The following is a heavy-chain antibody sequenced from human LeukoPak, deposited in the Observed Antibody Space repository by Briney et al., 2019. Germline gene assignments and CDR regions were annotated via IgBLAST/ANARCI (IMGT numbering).Heavy chain of an antibody. V-gene: IGHV3-11*04. D-gene: IGHD1-26*01. CDR2: ISGSGGST. CDR1: GFTVSSNY. CDR3: ARGYSGSHFESFYDF. J-gene: IGHJ4*02. Sequence: GGSLRLSCAASGFTVSSNYMSWVRQAPGKGLEWVSAISGSGGSTYYADSVKGRFTISRDNAQSSLSVQMNRLRAEDTAVYYCARGYSGSHFESFYDFWGQGTLVAVAS.